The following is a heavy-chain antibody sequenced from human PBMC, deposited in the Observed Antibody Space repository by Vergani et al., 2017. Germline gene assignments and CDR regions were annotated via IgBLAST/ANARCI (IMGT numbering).Heavy chain of an antibody. CDR2: ISSSSSTI. J-gene: IGHJ3*02. D-gene: IGHD6-13*01. V-gene: IGHV3-48*04. CDR3: ARDTSNSIAEAGPDAFDI. Sequence: EVQLVESGGGLVQPGGSLRLSCAASGFTFSSYSMNWVRQAPGKGLEWVSYISSSSSTIYYADSVKGRFTISRDNAKNSLYLQMNSLRAEDTAVYYCARDTSNSIAEAGPDAFDIWGQGTMVTVSS. CDR1: GFTFSSYS.